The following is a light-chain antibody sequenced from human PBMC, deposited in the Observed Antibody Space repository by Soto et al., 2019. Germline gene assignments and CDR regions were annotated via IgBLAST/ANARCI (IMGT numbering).Light chain of an antibody. CDR1: QTINNN. CDR2: DAY. J-gene: IGKJ2*01. V-gene: IGKV3-20*01. Sequence: ETVMTQSPATLSVSPGEGATLACRASQTINNNLAWYQQKPGQAPRLLIHDAYSRATGIPDRFSGSGSDRDFTLTISRLEPENFAVYYCQQYAGSPRTFGQGTKLEIK. CDR3: QQYAGSPRT.